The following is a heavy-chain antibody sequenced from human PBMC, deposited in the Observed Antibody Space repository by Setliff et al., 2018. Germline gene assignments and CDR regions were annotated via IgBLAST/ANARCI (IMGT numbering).Heavy chain of an antibody. CDR1: GGSISTYY. CDR3: ARGNSRSSVWYVVPHFDY. J-gene: IGHJ4*02. D-gene: IGHD6-19*01. V-gene: IGHV4-59*08. Sequence: SETLSLTCTVSGGSISTYYWSWIRQTPVQGLEWIGYVYSSGTTNYNPSLNSRVTLPLDTSKNQFSLRLKSVTAADTAVYYCARGNSRSSVWYVVPHFDYWGQGTLVTVSS. CDR2: VYSSGTT.